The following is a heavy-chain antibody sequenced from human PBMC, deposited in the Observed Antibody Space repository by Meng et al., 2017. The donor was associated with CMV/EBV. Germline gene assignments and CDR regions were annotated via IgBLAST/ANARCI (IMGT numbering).Heavy chain of an antibody. V-gene: IGHV3-NL1*01. J-gene: IGHJ4*02. CDR1: GFTFSSYG. CDR3: ARDSGSYA. Sequence: GGSLRLSCAASGFTFSSYGMHWVRQAPGKGLEWVSVIYSGGSTYYADSVKGRFTISRDNSKNTLYLQMNSLRAEDTAVYYCARDSGSYAWGQGTLVTVS. D-gene: IGHD1-26*01. CDR2: IYSGGST.